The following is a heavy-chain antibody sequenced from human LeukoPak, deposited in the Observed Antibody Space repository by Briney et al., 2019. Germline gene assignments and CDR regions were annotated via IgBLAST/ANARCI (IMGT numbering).Heavy chain of an antibody. CDR2: IRYDGSNK. J-gene: IGHJ6*03. D-gene: IGHD6-13*01. CDR3: AKDIAVYYYMDV. CDR1: GFTFSSYG. V-gene: IGHV3-30*02. Sequence: GGSLRLSCAASGFTFSSYGMHWVRQAPGKGLEWVAFIRYDGSNKYYADSVKGRFTISRDNSKNTLYLQMNSLRAEDMAVYYCAKDIAVYYYMDVWGKGTTVTISS.